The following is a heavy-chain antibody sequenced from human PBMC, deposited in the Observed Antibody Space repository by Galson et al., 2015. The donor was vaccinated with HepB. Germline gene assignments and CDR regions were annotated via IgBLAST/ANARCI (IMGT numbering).Heavy chain of an antibody. D-gene: IGHD3-22*01. CDR1: GFTFNNYA. J-gene: IGHJ4*02. V-gene: IGHV3-23*01. Sequence: SLRLSCAASGFTFNNYAMSWVRQAPGKGLEWVSGISGSGHRTYYADSVKGRFTISRDNSKNTLSLQMNSLRVEDTAVYYCAKDPLYYYDSGDAPYYFDYWGQGTLVTVSS. CDR3: AKDPLYYYDSGDAPYYFDY. CDR2: ISGSGHRT.